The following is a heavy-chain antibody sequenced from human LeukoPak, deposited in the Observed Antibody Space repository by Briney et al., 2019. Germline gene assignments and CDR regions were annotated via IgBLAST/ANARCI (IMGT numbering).Heavy chain of an antibody. CDR3: ARDTYYDYVWGRYRFDY. Sequence: APVKVSCKASGYTFTGYYIHWVRQAPGQGREWMGWINPNSGGTNYAQKFQVRVTMTRDTSISTAYMELSRLRSDDTAVYYCARDTYYDYVWGRYRFDYWGQGTLVTVSS. CDR1: GYTFTGYY. D-gene: IGHD3-16*02. J-gene: IGHJ4*02. V-gene: IGHV1-2*02. CDR2: INPNSGGT.